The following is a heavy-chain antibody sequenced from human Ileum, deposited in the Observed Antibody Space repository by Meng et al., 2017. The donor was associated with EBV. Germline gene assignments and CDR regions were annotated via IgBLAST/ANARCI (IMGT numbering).Heavy chain of an antibody. CDR3: EGWRY. CDR2: IKSTTDGGTT. V-gene: IGHV3-15*01. CDR1: GFTFSNAW. J-gene: IGHJ4*02. D-gene: IGHD2-15*01. Sequence: VQVVGSGGGLVKPGGSLRLSCAASGFTFSNAWMTWVRQAPGKGLEWVGRIKSTTDGGTTDYAAPVKGRFTISRDDSKNTLFLQMDSLKTEDTAVYYCEGWRYWGQGTLVTVSS.